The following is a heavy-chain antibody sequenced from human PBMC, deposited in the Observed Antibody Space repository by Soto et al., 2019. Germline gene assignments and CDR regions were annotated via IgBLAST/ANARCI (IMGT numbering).Heavy chain of an antibody. Sequence: LSLTCTVSGGSISSYYWSWIRQPPGKGLEWIGYIYYSGSTNYNPSLKSRVTISVDTSKNQFSLKLSSVTAADTAVYYCARXVYVDDSSWFDPWGQGTLVTVSS. V-gene: IGHV4-59*01. CDR1: GGSISSYY. J-gene: IGHJ5*02. D-gene: IGHD3-22*01. CDR3: ARXVYVDDSSWFDP. CDR2: IYYSGST.